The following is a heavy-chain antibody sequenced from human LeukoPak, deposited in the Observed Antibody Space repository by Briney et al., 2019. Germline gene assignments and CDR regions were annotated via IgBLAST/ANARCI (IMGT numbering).Heavy chain of an antibody. J-gene: IGHJ4*02. CDR1: GGSISSGGYY. V-gene: IGHV4-31*03. Sequence: SQTLSLTCTVSGGSISSGGYYWSWIRQHPGKGLEWIVYIYYSGSTYYNPSLKSRVTISVDTSKNQFSLKLSSVTAADTAVYYCARGVGYCSGGSCYYFDYWGQGTLVTVSS. CDR2: IYYSGST. CDR3: ARGVGYCSGGSCYYFDY. D-gene: IGHD2-15*01.